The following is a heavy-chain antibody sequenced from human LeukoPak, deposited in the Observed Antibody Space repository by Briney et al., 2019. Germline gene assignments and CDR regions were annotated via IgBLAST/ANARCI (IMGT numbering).Heavy chain of an antibody. J-gene: IGHJ6*02. CDR2: IYYSGST. CDR3: ARAYHSGGGSWFGESYYYGMDV. V-gene: IGHV4-59*01. Sequence: PSETLSLTCTVSGGSISSYYWSWIRQPPGKGLEWIGYIYYSGSTNYNPSLKSRVTISVDTSKNQFSLKLSSVTAADTAVYYCARAYHSGGGSWFGESYYYGMDVWGQGTTVTVSS. CDR1: GGSISSYY. D-gene: IGHD3-10*01.